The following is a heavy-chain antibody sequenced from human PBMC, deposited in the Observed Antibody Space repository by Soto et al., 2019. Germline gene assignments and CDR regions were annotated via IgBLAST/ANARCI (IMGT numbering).Heavy chain of an antibody. D-gene: IGHD6-19*01. CDR2: ISGNVNSA. Sequence: XEFLRLDCAASGFTFRDYAMNWVRLSPGKGLEWVSDISGNVNSARYADSVKGRFTISRDNSKDTLYLQMNSLRVDDTAVYYCGKERRGSGWSVCNFWGQGSLVTVSS. J-gene: IGHJ4*02. CDR3: GKERRGSGWSVCNF. CDR1: GFTFRDYA. V-gene: IGHV3-23*01.